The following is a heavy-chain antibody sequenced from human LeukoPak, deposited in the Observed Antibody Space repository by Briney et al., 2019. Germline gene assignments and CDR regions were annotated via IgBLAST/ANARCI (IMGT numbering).Heavy chain of an antibody. J-gene: IGHJ6*03. CDR2: IDCSRST. Sequence: SETLSLTCTGYGGSNSSSSYYWGWIRQPPGKGLEWIGSIDCSRSTYYNPSLKSRVTTSVDTSKNQFSLKLSSVTAADTAVYYCASVGATHYYYYYVDVWGKGTTVTVSS. V-gene: IGHV4-39*07. D-gene: IGHD1-26*01. CDR1: GGSNSSSSYY. CDR3: ASVGATHYYYYYVDV.